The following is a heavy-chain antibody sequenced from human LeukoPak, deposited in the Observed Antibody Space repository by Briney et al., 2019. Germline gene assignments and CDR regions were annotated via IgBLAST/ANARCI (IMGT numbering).Heavy chain of an antibody. CDR3: AKERLYSNYGFSYYYYGMDV. J-gene: IGHJ6*02. CDR2: ISHDGSNK. D-gene: IGHD4-11*01. CDR1: GFTFSSYG. Sequence: PGRSLRLSCAASGFTFSSYGMHWVRQAPGKGLEWVAVISHDGSNKYYADSVKGRFTISRDNSKNTLYPQMNSLRAEDTAVYYCAKERLYSNYGFSYYYYGMDVWGQGTTVTVSS. V-gene: IGHV3-30*18.